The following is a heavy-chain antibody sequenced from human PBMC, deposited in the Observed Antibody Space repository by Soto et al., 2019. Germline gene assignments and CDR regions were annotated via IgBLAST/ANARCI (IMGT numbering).Heavy chain of an antibody. Sequence: PGESLKISCKGSGYSFTSYWIGWERQMPGKGLEWMGIIYPGDSDTRYSPSFQGQVTISADKSISTAYLQWSSLKASDTAMYYCARQPSAYSSSWYYYGMDVWGQGTTVTVSS. V-gene: IGHV5-51*01. J-gene: IGHJ6*02. CDR1: GYSFTSYW. D-gene: IGHD6-6*01. CDR2: IYPGDSDT. CDR3: ARQPSAYSSSWYYYGMDV.